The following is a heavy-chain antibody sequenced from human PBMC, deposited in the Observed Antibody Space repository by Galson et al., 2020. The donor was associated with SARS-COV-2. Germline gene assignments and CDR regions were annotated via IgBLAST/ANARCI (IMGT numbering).Heavy chain of an antibody. J-gene: IGHJ4*02. D-gene: IGHD2-21*02. Sequence: GESLKISCVASGFNVGNHYMSWVRQAPGKGLEWVSIIYSGGRTYYTDSVKGRFTISRDTPKNTLYLQMNSLRVDDTAVYYCARFVVVPAICSWCPRNYLDYWGQGTLVTVSS. CDR1: GFNVGNHY. V-gene: IGHV3-53*01. CDR3: ARFVVVPAICSWCPRNYLDY. CDR2: IYSGGRT.